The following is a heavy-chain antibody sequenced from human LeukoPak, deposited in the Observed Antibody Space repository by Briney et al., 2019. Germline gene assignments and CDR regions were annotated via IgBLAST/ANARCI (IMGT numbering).Heavy chain of an antibody. D-gene: IGHD4-17*01. V-gene: IGHV4-61*08. CDR1: GGSISSGGYY. CDR3: AREPTVTTGLGRKYYYGMDV. Sequence: SETLSLTCTVSGGSISSGGYYWSWIRQHPGTGLEWIGYIYYSGSTNYNPSLKGRVTISVDTSKNQFSLKLSSVTAADTAMYYCAREPTVTTGLGRKYYYGMDVWGQGTTVTVSS. CDR2: IYYSGST. J-gene: IGHJ6*02.